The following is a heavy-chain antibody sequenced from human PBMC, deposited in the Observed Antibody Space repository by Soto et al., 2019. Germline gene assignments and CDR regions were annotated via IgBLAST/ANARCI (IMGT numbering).Heavy chain of an antibody. J-gene: IGHJ4*02. CDR3: KRARPGPQRYFDY. CDR2: INTDGSDT. D-gene: IGHD6-6*01. V-gene: IGHV3-74*01. Sequence: EVQLVESGGGLAQPGGSLRLSCAASGFTFSSDWMHWVRQAPGKGLVWVSRINTDGSDTSYADSVKGRFTISRDNAKDPLYLRMNSLRAEDTSVYYCKRARPGPQRYFDYWGQGNMVTVSS. CDR1: GFTFSSDW.